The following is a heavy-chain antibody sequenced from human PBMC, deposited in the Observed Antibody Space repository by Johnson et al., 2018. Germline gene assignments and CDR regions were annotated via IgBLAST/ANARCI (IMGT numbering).Heavy chain of an antibody. J-gene: IGHJ6*03. CDR2: IKQDGSEK. V-gene: IGHV3-7*01. CDR3: ASKRVHYYYMDV. Sequence: VQSGRSLRLSCAASGFTFSSYWMSWVRQAPGKGLEWVANIKQDGSEKYYVDSVKGRFTISRDNAKNSLYLQMNSLRAEDTAVYYCASKRVHYYYMDVGGKGTTVTVSS. CDR1: GFTFSSYW.